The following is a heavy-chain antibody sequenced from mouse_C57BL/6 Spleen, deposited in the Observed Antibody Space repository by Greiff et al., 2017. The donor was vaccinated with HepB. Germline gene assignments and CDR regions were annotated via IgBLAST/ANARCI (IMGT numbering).Heavy chain of an antibody. J-gene: IGHJ1*03. CDR3: ARNKITTRYFDV. D-gene: IGHD1-1*01. CDR1: GYTFTSYW. V-gene: IGHV1-55*01. Sequence: QVQLQHPGAELVKPGASVKMSCKASGYTFTSYWITWVKQRPGQGLEWIGDIYPGSGSTNYNEKFKSKATLTVDTSSSTAYMQLSSLTSEDSAVYYCARNKITTRYFDVWGTGTTVTVSS. CDR2: IYPGSGST.